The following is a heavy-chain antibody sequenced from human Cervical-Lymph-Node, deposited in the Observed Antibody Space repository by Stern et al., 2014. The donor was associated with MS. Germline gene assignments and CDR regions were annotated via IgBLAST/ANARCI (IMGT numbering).Heavy chain of an antibody. CDR2: VSFVGSNK. J-gene: IGHJ6*02. CDR1: GFSLSTPR. CDR3: MGVGDGVDV. Sequence: QVHLAQSGAGLLPPATPLTLPCAASGFSLSTPRIHWVRQAPAPGLEWVAVVSFVGSNKMYGDSVKGRFSISSDNSNNTMYLQMNSLRPEDAGVYYCMGVGDGVDVWGQGTTVIVS. V-gene: IGHV3-30*03. D-gene: IGHD3-16*01.